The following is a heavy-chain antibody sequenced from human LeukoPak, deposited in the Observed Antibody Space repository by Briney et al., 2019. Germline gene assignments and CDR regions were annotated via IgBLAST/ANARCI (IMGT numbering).Heavy chain of an antibody. Sequence: ASVQVSCKASGYTFTGYYLHWVRQAPGQGLEWMGWVNPHSGGTNYAQKFQGRVTMTRDTSTSTAYMELSGLRSDDTAVFYCARDSKSARPFYYYFYGLDVWGQGTTVTVSS. CDR1: GYTFTGYY. V-gene: IGHV1-2*02. CDR3: ARDSKSARPFYYYFYGLDV. D-gene: IGHD1-1*01. J-gene: IGHJ6*02. CDR2: VNPHSGGT.